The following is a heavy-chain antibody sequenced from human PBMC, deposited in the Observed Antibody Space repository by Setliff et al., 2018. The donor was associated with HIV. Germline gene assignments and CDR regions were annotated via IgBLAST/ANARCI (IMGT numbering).Heavy chain of an antibody. CDR1: GGSISSYY. CDR2: IYYSGST. D-gene: IGHD6-13*01. J-gene: IGHJ3*01. V-gene: IGHV4-39*01. Sequence: SETLSLTCTVSGGSISSYYWGWIRQPPGKGLEWIGSIYYSGSTYYNPSLKSRVTISVDTSKNQFSLKVKSVTAADTAMYYCARHPGSTSNWYKGAFDFWGQGRMVTVSS. CDR3: ARHPGSTSNWYKGAFDF.